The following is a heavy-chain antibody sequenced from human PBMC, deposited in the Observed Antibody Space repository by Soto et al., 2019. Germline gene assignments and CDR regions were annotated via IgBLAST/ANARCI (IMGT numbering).Heavy chain of an antibody. CDR1: GYKFTNYW. Sequence: GESLKISCKGSGYKFTNYWLSWVRQTPGKGLEWMGRIDPSDSYINYSPSFRGHVTISIDESISTAHLQWSSLKASDTATYYCAIATAETAYHYFDFWGQGTLVTVSP. V-gene: IGHV5-10-1*01. CDR2: IDPSDSYI. D-gene: IGHD1-1*01. J-gene: IGHJ4*02. CDR3: AIATAETAYHYFDF.